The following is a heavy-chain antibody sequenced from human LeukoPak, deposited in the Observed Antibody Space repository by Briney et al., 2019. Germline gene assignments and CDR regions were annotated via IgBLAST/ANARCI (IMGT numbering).Heavy chain of an antibody. Sequence: ASVKVSCKASGYTFTGYYMHWVRQAPGQGLEWMGWINPNSGGTNYAQKFQGRVTMTRDTSISTAYMELSRLRSDDTAVYYCAREYYDGALYYYGMDVWGQGTTVTVSS. CDR1: GYTFTGYY. V-gene: IGHV1-2*02. CDR2: INPNSGGT. D-gene: IGHD3-22*01. CDR3: AREYYDGALYYYGMDV. J-gene: IGHJ6*02.